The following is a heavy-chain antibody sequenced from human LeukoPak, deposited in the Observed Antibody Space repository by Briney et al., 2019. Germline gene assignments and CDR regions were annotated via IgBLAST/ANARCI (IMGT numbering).Heavy chain of an antibody. Sequence: ASVKVSCKASGGTFSSYAISWVRQAPGQGLEWMGRIIPILGIANYAQKFQGRVTITADKSTSTAYMEPSSLRSEDTAVYYCARDGGTGYCTNGVCRNYYYGMDVWGQGTTVTVSS. CDR3: ARDGGTGYCTNGVCRNYYYGMDV. D-gene: IGHD2-8*01. V-gene: IGHV1-69*04. CDR1: GGTFSSYA. J-gene: IGHJ6*02. CDR2: IIPILGIA.